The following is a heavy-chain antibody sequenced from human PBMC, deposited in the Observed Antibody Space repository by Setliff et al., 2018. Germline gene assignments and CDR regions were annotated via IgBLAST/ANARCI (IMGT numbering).Heavy chain of an antibody. CDR1: GFTFSSLW. Sequence: GGSLRLSCSASGFTFSSLWMAWVRQAPGKGLEWVANINQRGSDQFYVESVKGRFTISRDNAKNSLSLQMNSLRAEDTASYYCARDPNGDYVGAFDPWGQGIMVTVSS. D-gene: IGHD4-17*01. CDR3: ARDPNGDYVGAFDP. J-gene: IGHJ5*02. CDR2: INQRGSDQ. V-gene: IGHV3-7*03.